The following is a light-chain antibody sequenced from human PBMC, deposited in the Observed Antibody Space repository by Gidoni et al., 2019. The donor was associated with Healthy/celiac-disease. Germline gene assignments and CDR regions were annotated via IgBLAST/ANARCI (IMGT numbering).Light chain of an antibody. CDR2: SNN. J-gene: IGLJ2*01. CDR1: SSNIGSNT. CDR3: AAWDDSLNGPV. V-gene: IGLV1-44*01. Sequence: QSVLTQPPSASGTPGTRVTISCSGRSSNIGSNTVNWYQQLPGTSPKLLIYSNNQWPSGVPDRFSGSKSGTSASLAISGLQSEDEADYYCAAWDDSLNGPVFGGGTKLTVL.